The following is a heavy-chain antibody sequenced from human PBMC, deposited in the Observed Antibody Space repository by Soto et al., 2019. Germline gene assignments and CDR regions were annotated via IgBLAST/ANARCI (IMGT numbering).Heavy chain of an antibody. CDR3: ARESEDLTSNFDY. V-gene: IGHV3-21*01. Sequence: VGSLRLSCAASGFTFTMYSMNWVRQAPGKGLEWVSSISSTTNYIYYGDSMKGRFTISRDNAKNALYLEMNSLRAEETAVYYCARESEDLTSNFDYWGQGTLVTVSS. CDR1: GFTFTMYS. CDR2: ISSTTNYI. J-gene: IGHJ4*02.